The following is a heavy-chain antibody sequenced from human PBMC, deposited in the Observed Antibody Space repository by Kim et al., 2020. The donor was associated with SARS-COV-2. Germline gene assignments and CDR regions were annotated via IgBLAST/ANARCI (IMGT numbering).Heavy chain of an antibody. V-gene: IGHV3-21*06. J-gene: IGHJ1*01. D-gene: IGHD1-26*01. CDR3: VGEDPISVRWYSSEYFQY. Sequence: VKCRFTISRDNAKNSLYLQMNNLRAEDTAVYYCVGEDPISVRWYSSEYFQYWGQGALVTVSS.